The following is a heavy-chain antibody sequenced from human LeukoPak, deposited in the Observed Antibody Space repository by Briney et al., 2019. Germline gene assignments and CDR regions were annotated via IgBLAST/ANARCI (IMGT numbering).Heavy chain of an antibody. D-gene: IGHD2-21*01. CDR3: ARDVPFCGGDCYSGMDV. Sequence: PSETLSLTCTVSGGXISSYYCRWIRQPPGKGLEWIGDIYYSGSTNYNPSLKSRVTISVDTSKNQFSLKLSSVTAADTAVYYCARDVPFCGGDCYSGMDVWGQGTTVTVSS. J-gene: IGHJ6*02. V-gene: IGHV4-59*01. CDR2: IYYSGST. CDR1: GGXISSYY.